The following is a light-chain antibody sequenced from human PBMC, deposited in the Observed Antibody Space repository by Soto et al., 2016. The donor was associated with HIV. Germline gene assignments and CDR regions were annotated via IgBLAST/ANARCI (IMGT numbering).Light chain of an antibody. V-gene: IGLV3-1*01. CDR1: KLGDKY. J-gene: IGLJ2*01. CDR3: QVWETNSDHPVV. CDR2: EDN. Sequence: SYELTQPPSVSVSPGQTASITCSGDKLGDKYACWYQQKPGQSPVLVIYEDNKRPSGIPERFSGSNSGNTATLSISRVEAGDEADYYCQVWETNSDHPVVFGGGTKLSVL.